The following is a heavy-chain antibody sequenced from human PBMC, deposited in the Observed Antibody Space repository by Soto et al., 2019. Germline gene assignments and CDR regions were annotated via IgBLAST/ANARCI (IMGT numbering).Heavy chain of an antibody. CDR1: GGSLRDYF. CDR3: ATDRKLELPGNYYYYGMDV. J-gene: IGHJ6*02. D-gene: IGHD1-7*01. V-gene: IGHV4-59*01. Sequence: XTLCLRCSVSGGSLRDYFWTWIRQSPGRGLEWIGYISSSGTVKYNSSLKSRVTSSLDRSRNQFSLKLSSVTAADTAVHFCATDRKLELPGNYYYYGMDVWGQGTTGTVSS. CDR2: ISSSGTV.